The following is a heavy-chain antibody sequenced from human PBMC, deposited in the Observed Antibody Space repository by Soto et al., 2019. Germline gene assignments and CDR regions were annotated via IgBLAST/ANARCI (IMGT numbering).Heavy chain of an antibody. CDR2: MYNTGST. CDR3: ARDRAAAGDNWFDP. V-gene: IGHV4-59*12. CDR1: GGSISSYY. J-gene: IGHJ5*02. Sequence: SETLSLTCTVSGGSISSYYWSWIRQPPGKGLEWIGYMYNTGSTIYNPSLKSRVTISVDTSKNQFSLKLSSVTAADTAVYYCARDRAAAGDNWFDPWGQGTLVTVSS. D-gene: IGHD6-13*01.